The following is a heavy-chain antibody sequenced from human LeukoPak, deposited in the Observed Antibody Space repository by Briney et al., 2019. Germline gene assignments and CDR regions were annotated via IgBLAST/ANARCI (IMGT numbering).Heavy chain of an antibody. V-gene: IGHV3-48*02. CDR3: ARDGQQYYYDSTPA. CDR1: GFTFSSYS. CDR2: ISSSSSTI. Sequence: QPGGSLRLSCAASGFTFSSYSMNWVRQAPGKGLEWVSYISSSSSTIYYADSVKGRLTISRDNAKNSLYLQMNSLRDEDTAVYYCARDGQQYYYDSTPAWGQGTLVTVSS. J-gene: IGHJ5*02. D-gene: IGHD3-22*01.